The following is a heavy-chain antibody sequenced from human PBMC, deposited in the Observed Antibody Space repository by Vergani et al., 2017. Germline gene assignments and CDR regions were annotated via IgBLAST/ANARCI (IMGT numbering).Heavy chain of an antibody. CDR2: IIPSLATT. J-gene: IGHJ4*02. Sequence: QVQLVQSGAEVKKPGSSVKVSCKASGGTFSSYALNWVRQAPGHGLEWMGSIIPSLATTIYAQKFQGRVTITADESTSTAYMELSSLKSEDTAVFYCARATCSGGSCYRGLEYWGQGSLITVSS. CDR1: GGTFSSYA. D-gene: IGHD2-15*01. V-gene: IGHV1-69*11. CDR3: ARATCSGGSCYRGLEY.